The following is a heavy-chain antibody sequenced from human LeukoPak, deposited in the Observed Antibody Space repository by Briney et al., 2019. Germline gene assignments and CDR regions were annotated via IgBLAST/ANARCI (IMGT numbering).Heavy chain of an antibody. D-gene: IGHD5-18*01. J-gene: IGHJ4*02. V-gene: IGHV3-23*01. CDR3: ARGGSDTAMAHDY. Sequence: PGGSLRLSCAASGFTLSSYAMSWVRQAPGKGLEWVSAISGSGGSTYYADSVKGRFTISRDNSKNTLYLQMNSLRAEDTAVYFCARGGSDTAMAHDYGGQGTLVTVSS. CDR1: GFTLSSYA. CDR2: ISGSGGST.